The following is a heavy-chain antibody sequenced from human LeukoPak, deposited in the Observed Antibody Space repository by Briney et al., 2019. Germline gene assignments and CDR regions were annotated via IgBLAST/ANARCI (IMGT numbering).Heavy chain of an antibody. J-gene: IGHJ4*02. V-gene: IGHV4-34*01. Sequence: SETLSLTCAVYGGSFSGYYWSWIRQPPGKGLEWIGEINHSGSTNYNPSLKSRVTISVDTSKNQFSLKLSSVTAADTAVYYCARKNGGNSGGYFDYWGQGTLVTVSS. CDR2: INHSGST. D-gene: IGHD4-23*01. CDR1: GGSFSGYY. CDR3: ARKNGGNSGGYFDY.